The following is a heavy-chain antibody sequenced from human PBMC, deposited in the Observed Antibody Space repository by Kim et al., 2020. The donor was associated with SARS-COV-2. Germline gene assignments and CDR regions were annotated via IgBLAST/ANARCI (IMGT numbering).Heavy chain of an antibody. D-gene: IGHD2-15*01. V-gene: IGHV3-7*01. CDR1: GFTFSSYW. J-gene: IGHJ6*02. CDR2: IKQDGSEK. CDR3: ARFLQRIIVVALRRYYGMDV. Sequence: GGSLRLSCAASGFTFSSYWMSWVRQAPGKGLEWVANIKQDGSEKYYVDSVKGRFTISRDNAKNSLYLQMNSLRAEDTAVYYCARFLQRIIVVALRRYYGMDVWGQGTTVTVSS.